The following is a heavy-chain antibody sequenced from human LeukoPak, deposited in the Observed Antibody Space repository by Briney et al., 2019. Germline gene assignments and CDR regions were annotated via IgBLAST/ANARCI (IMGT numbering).Heavy chain of an antibody. D-gene: IGHD3-22*01. V-gene: IGHV3-64*01. CDR3: ARGVGYFDSTGYFMYYFDY. CDR1: GFTFSGYA. CDR2: ISDNGGST. Sequence: GGSLRLSCAASGFTFSGYAMHWVRQAPGKGLEYLSAISDNGGSTNYANSVKGRFTISRANSKNTVYLQMGSLRPEDMAVYYCARGVGYFDSTGYFMYYFDYWGQGALVTVSS. J-gene: IGHJ4*02.